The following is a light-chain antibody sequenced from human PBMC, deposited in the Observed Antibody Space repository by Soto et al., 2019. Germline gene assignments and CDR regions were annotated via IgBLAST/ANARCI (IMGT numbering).Light chain of an antibody. J-gene: IGKJ1*01. CDR1: QSISSW. CDR2: DAS. V-gene: IGKV1-5*01. Sequence: DIHITHSPSTPSASVGDRVTITCRASQSISSWLAWYQQKPGKAPKLLIYDASSLESGVPSRFSGSGSGTEFTLTISSLQPDDFATYYCQQYNSYSWTFGQGTKVDIK. CDR3: QQYNSYSWT.